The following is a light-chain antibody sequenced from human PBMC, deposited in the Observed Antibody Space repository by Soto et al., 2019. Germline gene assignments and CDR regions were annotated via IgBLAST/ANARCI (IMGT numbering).Light chain of an antibody. CDR1: QSISVW. CDR3: QHYNSYSWT. V-gene: IGKV1-5*01. J-gene: IGKJ1*01. Sequence: DIQMTQSPSNLSASVGDRVTITCRASQSISVWLAWYQQKPGKAPKVLIYDASRLESGVPSRFSGSGSGTEFTLTISSLQPADFATYYCQHYNSYSWTFGQGTKVEIK. CDR2: DAS.